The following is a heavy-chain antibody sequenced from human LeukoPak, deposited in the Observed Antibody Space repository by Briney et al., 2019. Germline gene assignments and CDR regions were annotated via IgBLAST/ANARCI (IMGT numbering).Heavy chain of an antibody. CDR2: ISYDGSNK. CDR1: GFTFSSYA. CDR3: AKKRGGIAAARNFDY. V-gene: IGHV3-30-3*01. Sequence: GGSLRLSCAASGFTFSSYAMHWVRQAPGKGLEWVAVISYDGSNKYYADSVKGRFTISRDNSKNTLYLQMNSLRAEDTAVYYCAKKRGGIAAARNFDYWGQGTLVTVSS. J-gene: IGHJ4*02. D-gene: IGHD6-13*01.